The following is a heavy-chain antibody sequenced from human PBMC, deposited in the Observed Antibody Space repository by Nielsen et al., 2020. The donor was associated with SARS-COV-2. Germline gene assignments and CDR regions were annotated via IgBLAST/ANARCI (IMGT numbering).Heavy chain of an antibody. CDR1: GSGFTFFTYG. V-gene: IGHV3-33*06. CDR3: AKDIASGWSNNWLDA. D-gene: IGHD6-19*01. CDR2: ISYDGRIK. Sequence: GESLKISCVASGSGFTFFTYGFHWVRQAPGKGLEWVSAISYDGRIKNYGESVKGRFAISRDDSRNTLYLQMDSLRVEDTAVYYCAKDIASGWSNNWLDAWGQGTQVTVSS. J-gene: IGHJ5*02.